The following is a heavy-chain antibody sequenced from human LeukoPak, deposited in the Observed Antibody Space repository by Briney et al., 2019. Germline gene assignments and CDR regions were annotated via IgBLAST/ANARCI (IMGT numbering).Heavy chain of an antibody. D-gene: IGHD6-19*01. CDR3: ARVSSSGWDCYYYYYMHV. CDR1: GFIFTSYW. J-gene: IGHJ6*03. Sequence: PGGSLRLSCAASGFIFTSYWMSWVRQAPGKGLEWVANIKQDGSEKYYVDSVKGRFTISRDNAKNSLYLQMNSLRADDTAVYYCARVSSSGWDCYYYYYMHVWGKGTRVRVSS. CDR2: IKQDGSEK. V-gene: IGHV3-7*01.